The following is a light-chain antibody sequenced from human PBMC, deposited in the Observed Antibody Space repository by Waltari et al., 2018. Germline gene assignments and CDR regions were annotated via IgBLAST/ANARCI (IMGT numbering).Light chain of an antibody. CDR2: STN. Sequence: QSVLTQPPSASGTPGQRVSISCSGSSSNIASKSVNWYQQVPGTAPKLLIYSTNQRPSGVPDRFSGSKSGTSASLAISGLQSEDEADYYCATWDDSLNGLFGGGTKLTVL. CDR1: SSNIASKS. CDR3: ATWDDSLNGL. J-gene: IGLJ2*01. V-gene: IGLV1-44*01.